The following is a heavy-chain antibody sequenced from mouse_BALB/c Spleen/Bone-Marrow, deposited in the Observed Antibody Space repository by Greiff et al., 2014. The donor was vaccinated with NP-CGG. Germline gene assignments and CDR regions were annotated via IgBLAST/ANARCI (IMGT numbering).Heavy chain of an antibody. J-gene: IGHJ1*01. V-gene: IGHV2-2*01. D-gene: IGHD2-2*01. CDR2: IWSGGST. Sequence: QVQLQQSGPGLVKPSQSLSITCTVSGFSLTTYGLHWIRQSPGKGLEWLGAIWSGGSTDYNAAFISRLIITKDNSKNQVFFKMNSLQTDDTAIYYCVRKGYTGYFDVWGAGTTVTVSS. CDR1: GFSLTTYG. CDR3: VRKGYTGYFDV.